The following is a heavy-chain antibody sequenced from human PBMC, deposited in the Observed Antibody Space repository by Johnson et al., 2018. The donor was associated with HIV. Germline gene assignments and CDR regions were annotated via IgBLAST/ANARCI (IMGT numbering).Heavy chain of an antibody. V-gene: IGHV3-30-3*01. CDR1: GFTFSSYG. J-gene: IGHJ3*02. D-gene: IGHD3-10*01. CDR2: ISYDGSDK. CDR3: VRDRRYYGSGSYGGAFDI. Sequence: VQLVESGGGLVKPGESLRLSCAASGFTFSSYGMHWVRQAPAKGLEWVAVISYDGSDKYYADSVKGRLTISRDSSKNPLYLEMNSLRAEDTAVYYCVRDRRYYGSGSYGGAFDIWGQGTMVTVS.